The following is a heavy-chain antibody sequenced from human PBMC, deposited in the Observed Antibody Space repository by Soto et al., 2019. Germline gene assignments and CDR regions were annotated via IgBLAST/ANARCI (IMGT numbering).Heavy chain of an antibody. CDR3: ARSPSMIRAVILDR. Sequence: SETLSLTCTVSGGSISNDYWNWIRQAPGEGLEWIGYIFYTGSTNYNPSLKSRVTISVDTSENQFSLKLSSVTASDTAVYFCARSPSMIRAVILDRWGQGMLVTVSS. D-gene: IGHD3-10*01. CDR2: IFYTGST. V-gene: IGHV4-59*08. J-gene: IGHJ4*02. CDR1: GGSISNDY.